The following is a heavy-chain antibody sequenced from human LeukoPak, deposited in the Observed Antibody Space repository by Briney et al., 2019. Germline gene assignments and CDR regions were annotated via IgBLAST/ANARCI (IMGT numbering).Heavy chain of an antibody. Sequence: GGSLRLSCAASGFTFSSYWMHWVRHAPGKGLVWVSRIKTDGSRTHYADFAQGRFTISRDNAKNTLYLQMNSLRAEDTAVYYCARDGHEFRAFDIWGQGTMVTVSP. CDR1: GFTFSSYW. CDR2: IKTDGSRT. CDR3: ARDGHEFRAFDI. J-gene: IGHJ3*02. V-gene: IGHV3-74*01.